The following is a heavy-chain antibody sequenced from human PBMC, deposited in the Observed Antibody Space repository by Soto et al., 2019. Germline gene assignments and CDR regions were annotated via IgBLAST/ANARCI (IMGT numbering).Heavy chain of an antibody. J-gene: IGHJ4*02. V-gene: IGHV3-23*01. CDR3: AAPGYCSGGSCYGHFDY. D-gene: IGHD2-15*01. CDR1: GFTFSSYA. CDR2: ISGSGGST. Sequence: PGGSLRLSCAASGFTFSSYAMSWVRQAPGKGLEWVSAISGSGGSTYYADSVKGRFTISRDDSKNTLYLQMNSLRAEDTAVYYCAAPGYCSGGSCYGHFDYWGQGTLVTVSS.